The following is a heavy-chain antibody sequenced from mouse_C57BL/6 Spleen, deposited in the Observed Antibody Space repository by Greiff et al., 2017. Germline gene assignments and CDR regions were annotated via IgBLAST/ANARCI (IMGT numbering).Heavy chain of an antibody. CDR3: ARWLLPRYWYFDV. V-gene: IGHV1-81*01. CDR2: IYPRSGNT. Sequence: VKLVVSGAELARPGASVMLSCKASGYTFTSYGISWVKQRTGQGLEWIGEIYPRSGNTYYNEKFKGKATLTADKSSSTAYMELRSLTSEDSAVYFCARWLLPRYWYFDVWGTGTTVTVSS. CDR1: GYTFTSYG. D-gene: IGHD2-3*01. J-gene: IGHJ1*03.